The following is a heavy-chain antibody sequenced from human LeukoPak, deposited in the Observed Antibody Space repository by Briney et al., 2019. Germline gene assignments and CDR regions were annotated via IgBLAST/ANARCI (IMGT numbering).Heavy chain of an antibody. J-gene: IGHJ5*02. D-gene: IGHD6-6*01. CDR2: IYHTGST. Sequence: PSETLSLTCTVSGHSIINSFYWGWIRQPPGKGLEWIGSIYHTGSTYYNPSLKSRVTISLDTSKNQFSLKLSSVTAADTAVYYCAREALPWAAARAFDPWGQGTLVTVSS. CDR1: GHSIINSFY. V-gene: IGHV4-38-2*02. CDR3: AREALPWAAARAFDP.